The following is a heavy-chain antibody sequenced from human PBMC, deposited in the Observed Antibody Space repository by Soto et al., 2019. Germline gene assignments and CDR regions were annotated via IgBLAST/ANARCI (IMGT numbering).Heavy chain of an antibody. Sequence: ASVKVCCKASVYTFNTYGIRWVRQAHRQGLEWMGWISPYNGTTKYAEKFQGEMTMTTDTATSTAYMDLRSLRSDDTAVYYCARDGERDTGLNFYYYLHGMDAWGQGTRVTVSS. CDR1: VYTFNTYG. J-gene: IGHJ6*02. D-gene: IGHD1-1*01. V-gene: IGHV1-18*04. CDR2: ISPYNGTT. CDR3: ARDGERDTGLNFYYYLHGMDA.